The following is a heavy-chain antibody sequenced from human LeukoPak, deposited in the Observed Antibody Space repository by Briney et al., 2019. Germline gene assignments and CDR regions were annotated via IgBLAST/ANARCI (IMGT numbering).Heavy chain of an antibody. J-gene: IGHJ5*02. CDR2: IYHSGST. CDR1: GYSISSGYY. CDR3: ARGDITMVRGVRDNWFDP. Sequence: SETLSLTCTVSGYSISSGYYWGWIRQPPGKGLEWIGSIYHSGSTYYNPSLKSRVTISVDTSKNQFSLNLSSVTAADTAVYYCARGDITMVRGVRDNWFDPWGRGTLVTVSS. V-gene: IGHV4-38-2*02. D-gene: IGHD3-10*01.